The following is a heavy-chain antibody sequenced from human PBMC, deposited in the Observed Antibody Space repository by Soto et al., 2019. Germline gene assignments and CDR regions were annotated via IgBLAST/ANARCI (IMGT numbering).Heavy chain of an antibody. CDR2: IKSDGSYT. D-gene: IGHD3-22*01. CDR3: ATGGSGYFTY. CDR1: GFTFNTYW. Sequence: EVQLVESGGGLVQPGGSLRLSCAASGFTFNTYWMQWVRQAPGKGLVWVSRIKSDGSYTNYADSVKGRFASSRDNAKNTLFLQMQSLGAEDTAVYYCATGGSGYFTYWGQGTLVTVSS. V-gene: IGHV3-74*01. J-gene: IGHJ4*02.